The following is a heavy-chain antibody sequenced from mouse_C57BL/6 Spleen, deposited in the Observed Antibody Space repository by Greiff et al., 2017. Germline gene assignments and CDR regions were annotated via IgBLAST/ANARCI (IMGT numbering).Heavy chain of an antibody. J-gene: IGHJ4*01. CDR3: ARSAYDYDPTGYAMDY. D-gene: IGHD2-4*01. V-gene: IGHV1-81*01. CDR1: GYTFTSYG. Sequence: VQLQQSGAELARPGASVKLSCKASGYTFTSYGISWVKQRTGQGLEWIGEIYPRSGNTYYNEKFKGKATLTADKSSSTAYMELRSLTSEDSAVYFCARSAYDYDPTGYAMDYWGQGTSVTVSS. CDR2: IYPRSGNT.